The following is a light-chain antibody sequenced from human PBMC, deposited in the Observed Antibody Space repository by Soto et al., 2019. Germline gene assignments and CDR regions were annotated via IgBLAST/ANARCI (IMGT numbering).Light chain of an antibody. V-gene: IGLV2-14*01. CDR1: SSDVGGYNY. J-gene: IGLJ1*01. CDR3: SSYTSSSTYV. Sequence: QSALTQPASVSGSPGQSITISCTGTSSDVGGYNYVSWYQQHPGKAPKLMIYEVSNRPSGVSNRFSGPKSGNTASLTISGLQAEDEADYYCSSYTSSSTYVFVTGPKVT. CDR2: EVS.